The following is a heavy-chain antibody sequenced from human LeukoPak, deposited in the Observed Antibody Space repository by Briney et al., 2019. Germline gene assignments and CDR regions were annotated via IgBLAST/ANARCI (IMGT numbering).Heavy chain of an antibody. J-gene: IGHJ3*02. CDR2: IYHSGST. V-gene: IGHV4-30-2*01. CDR1: GDSISSGGYS. Sequence: TSQTLSLTCAVSGDSISSGGYSWSWIRQPPGKGLEWIGYIYHSGSTYYNPSLKSRVTISVDRSKNQFSLKLSSVTAAGTAVYYCAGDSDYVSNGAFDIWGQGTMVTVSS. D-gene: IGHD5-12*01. CDR3: AGDSDYVSNGAFDI.